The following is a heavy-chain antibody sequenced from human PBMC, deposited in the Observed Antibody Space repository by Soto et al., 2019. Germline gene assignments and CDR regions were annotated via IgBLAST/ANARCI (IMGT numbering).Heavy chain of an antibody. CDR2: ISSSSSTI. Sequence: GGSLRLSCAASGFSFSTYSMNWVRQAPGKGLEWVSYISSSSSTIYYADSVKGRFTISRDNAKNSLYLQMNSLRAEDTAVYYCGAPPQIVATIPRWGQGTLVTVSS. CDR1: GFSFSTYS. V-gene: IGHV3-48*01. J-gene: IGHJ4*02. CDR3: GAPPQIVATIPR. D-gene: IGHD5-12*01.